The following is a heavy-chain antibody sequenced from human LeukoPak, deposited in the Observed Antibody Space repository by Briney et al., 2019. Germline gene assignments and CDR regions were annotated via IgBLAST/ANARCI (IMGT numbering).Heavy chain of an antibody. J-gene: IGHJ4*02. D-gene: IGHD6-19*01. CDR1: GFTFRSCA. V-gene: IGHV3-23*01. CDR3: AKGPFTEVAGTTWDY. CDR2: ISGSGGST. Sequence: GGSLRLSCAASGFTFRSCAMSWVRQAPGKGLEWVSAISGSGGSTYYADSVKGRFTISRDNSKNTLYLQMNSLRAEDTAVYYCAKGPFTEVAGTTWDYWGQGTLVTVSS.